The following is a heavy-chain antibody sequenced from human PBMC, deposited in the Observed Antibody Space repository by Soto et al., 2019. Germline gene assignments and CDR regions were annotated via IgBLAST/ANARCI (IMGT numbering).Heavy chain of an antibody. V-gene: IGHV1-69*13. CDR3: ARGRGYCSSTSCPYGMDV. J-gene: IGHJ6*02. Sequence: GASVKVSCKASGGTFSSYAISWVRQAPGQGLEWMGGIIPIFGTANYAQKFQGRVTITADESTSTAYMELSSLRSEDTAVYYCARGRGYCSSTSCPYGMDVWGQGTTVTVSS. CDR1: GGTFSSYA. D-gene: IGHD2-2*01. CDR2: IIPIFGTA.